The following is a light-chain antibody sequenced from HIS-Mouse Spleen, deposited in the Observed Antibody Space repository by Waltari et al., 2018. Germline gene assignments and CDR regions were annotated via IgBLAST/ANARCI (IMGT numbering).Light chain of an antibody. CDR3: YSTDSSGNHWV. CDR1: ALPQKY. V-gene: IGLV3-10*01. J-gene: IGLJ3*02. CDR2: EDS. Sequence: SYELTQPPSVSVSPGQTARITCSGAALPQKYAYWYQQKSGQAPVLVIYEDSKRPSGIPERFSGSSSGTMATLTISGAQVEDEADYYCYSTDSSGNHWVFGGGTKLTVL.